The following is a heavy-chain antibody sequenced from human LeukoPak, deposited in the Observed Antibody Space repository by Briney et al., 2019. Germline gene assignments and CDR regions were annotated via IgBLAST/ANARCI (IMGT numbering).Heavy chain of an antibody. CDR3: AREHQDAFDI. J-gene: IGHJ3*02. CDR2: TYYRSKWYN. CDR1: GDSVSSNSAA. Sequence: SQTLTLTCAISGDSVSSNSAAWDWITQSPARGLEWLGSTYYRSKWYNDYAESVKSRITINPDTSKNQFSLQLNSVTPEDTAVYYCAREHQDAFDIWGQGTLVTVSS. V-gene: IGHV6-1*01.